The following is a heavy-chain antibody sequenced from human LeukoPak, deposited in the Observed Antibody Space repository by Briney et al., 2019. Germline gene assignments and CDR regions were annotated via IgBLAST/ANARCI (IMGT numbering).Heavy chain of an antibody. CDR1: GGTFSSYA. CDR3: ARGITSGPYYYYYMDV. V-gene: IGHV1-69*06. D-gene: IGHD3-3*01. Sequence: SVKVSCKAPGGTFSSYAISWVRQAPGQGLEWMGGIIPTFGTANYAQKFQGRVTITADKSTSTAYMELSSLRSEDTAVYYCARGITSGPYYYYYMDVWAKGTTVTVSS. CDR2: IIPTFGTA. J-gene: IGHJ6*03.